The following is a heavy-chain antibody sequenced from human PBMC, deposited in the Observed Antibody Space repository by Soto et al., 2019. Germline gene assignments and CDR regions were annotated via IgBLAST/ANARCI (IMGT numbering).Heavy chain of an antibody. CDR3: ARQIYDSDTGPNFQYYFDS. Sequence: PGESLKISCKGSGYSFAGYWITWVRQKPGKGLEWMGRIDPSDSQTYYSPSFRGHVTISATKSITTVFLQWSSLRASDTAMYYCARQIYDSDTGPNFQYYFDSWGQGTHVNVST. V-gene: IGHV5-10-1*01. CDR1: GYSFAGYW. CDR2: IDPSDSQT. J-gene: IGHJ4*02. D-gene: IGHD3-22*01.